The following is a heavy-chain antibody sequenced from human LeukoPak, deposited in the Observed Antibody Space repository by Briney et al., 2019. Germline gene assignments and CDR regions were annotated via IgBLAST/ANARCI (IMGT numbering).Heavy chain of an antibody. CDR1: GFTFSRSW. CDR3: ARARQDIVTRGYYYYYYMDV. D-gene: IGHD2-15*01. Sequence: GGSLRLSCVASGFTFSRSWMDWVRQVPGKGLEWVANIKEDGSETYYVDSAKGRFTISRDNAENSLYLQMNSLRAEDTAVYYCARARQDIVTRGYYYYYYMDVWGKGTTVTVSS. V-gene: IGHV3-7*01. J-gene: IGHJ6*03. CDR2: IKEDGSET.